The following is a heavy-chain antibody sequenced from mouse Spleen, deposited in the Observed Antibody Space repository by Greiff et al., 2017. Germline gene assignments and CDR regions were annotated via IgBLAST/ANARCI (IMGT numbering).Heavy chain of an antibody. V-gene: IGHV5-4*01. Sequence: EVQLVESGGGLVKPGGSLKLSCAASGFTFSSYAMSWVRQTPEKRLEWVATISDGGSYTYYPDNVKGRFTISRDNAKNNLYLQMSHLKSEDTAMYYCARIYYYGSSDAYWGQGTLVTVSA. CDR2: ISDGGSYT. CDR1: GFTFSSYA. D-gene: IGHD1-1*01. CDR3: ARIYYYGSSDAY. J-gene: IGHJ3*01.